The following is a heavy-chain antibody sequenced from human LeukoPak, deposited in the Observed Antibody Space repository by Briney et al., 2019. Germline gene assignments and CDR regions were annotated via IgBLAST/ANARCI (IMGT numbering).Heavy chain of an antibody. Sequence: PGGSLRLSCAASGFTFSSYWMSWVRQAPGKGLEWVANIKQDGSEKYYVDSVKGRFTISRDNAKNSLYLQMNSLRAEDTAVYYCARLLNDPYGSGSPYFDYWGQGTLVTVSS. CDR1: GFTFSSYW. D-gene: IGHD3-10*01. CDR3: ARLLNDPYGSGSPYFDY. J-gene: IGHJ4*02. CDR2: IKQDGSEK. V-gene: IGHV3-7*01.